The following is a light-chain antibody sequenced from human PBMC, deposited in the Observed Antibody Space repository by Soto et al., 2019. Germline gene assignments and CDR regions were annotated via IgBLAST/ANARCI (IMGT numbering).Light chain of an antibody. V-gene: IGKV3-11*01. CDR2: DVS. J-gene: IGKJ4*01. Sequence: EIVLTQSPATLSLSPGERATLSCRTSQSVNNYLAWYQQKPGQAPRLLIFDVSNRADGIPARFSGSGSGTDFTLTISSLETEDFAVYYCQQRSTWPLTFGGGTTVEIK. CDR3: QQRSTWPLT. CDR1: QSVNNY.